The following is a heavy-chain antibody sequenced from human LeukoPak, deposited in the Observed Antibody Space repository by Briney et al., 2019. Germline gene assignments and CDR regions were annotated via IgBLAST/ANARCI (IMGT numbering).Heavy chain of an antibody. Sequence: SETLSLTCTVSGGSISSSSYYWGWIRQPPGKGLEWIGSIYYSGSTYYNPSLKSRVTISVDTSKNQFSLKLSSVTAADTAVYYCARLHSSSRAFDIWGQGTMVTVSS. V-gene: IGHV4-39*01. J-gene: IGHJ3*02. CDR1: GGSISSSSYY. D-gene: IGHD6-6*01. CDR3: ARLHSSSRAFDI. CDR2: IYYSGST.